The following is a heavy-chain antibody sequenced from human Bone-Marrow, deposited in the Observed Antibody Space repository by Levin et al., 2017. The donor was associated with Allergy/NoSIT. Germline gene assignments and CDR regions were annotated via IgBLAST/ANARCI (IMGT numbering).Heavy chain of an antibody. CDR2: VYYTGST. Sequence: SETLSLTCTVSGGSISNYYWSWIRQPPGKRLEWIGYVYYTGSTSYNPSLESRVTISVDTSKNQFSLKLSSVTTADTAVYYCAKGYYDTSHSSNPFNYWGQGILVTVSS. V-gene: IGHV4-59*01. CDR3: AKGYYDTSHSSNPFNY. CDR1: GGSISNYY. D-gene: IGHD3-22*01. J-gene: IGHJ1*01.